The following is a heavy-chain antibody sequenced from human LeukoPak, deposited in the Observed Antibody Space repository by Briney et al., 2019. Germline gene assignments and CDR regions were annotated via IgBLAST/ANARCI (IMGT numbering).Heavy chain of an antibody. D-gene: IGHD2-2*02. J-gene: IGHJ4*02. CDR3: ARYNCSSTSCYTSMFDY. V-gene: IGHV4-4*09. CDR1: GGSISGYY. Sequence: SETLSLTCTVSGGSISGYYWSWIRQPPGKGLEWIGYIYTSGSAIYNPSLKSRVTISVDTSKSQFSMKLSSLTAADTAVYYCARYNCSSTSCYTSMFDYWGQGTLVTVSS. CDR2: IYTSGSA.